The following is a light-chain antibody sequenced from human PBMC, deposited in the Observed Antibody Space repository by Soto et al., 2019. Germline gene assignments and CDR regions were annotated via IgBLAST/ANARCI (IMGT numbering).Light chain of an antibody. CDR2: GAS. J-gene: IGKJ4*01. CDR3: QQYASSPQFT. CDR1: QSVNNND. Sequence: ENVLTQSPGTLSLSPGERATLSCRASQSVNNNDLAWYQQKPGQAPRLLIYGASNRASGIPDRFSGSGSGTDFTLTISRLEPDDFAVYHCQQYASSPQFTFGGGTKVEI. V-gene: IGKV3-20*01.